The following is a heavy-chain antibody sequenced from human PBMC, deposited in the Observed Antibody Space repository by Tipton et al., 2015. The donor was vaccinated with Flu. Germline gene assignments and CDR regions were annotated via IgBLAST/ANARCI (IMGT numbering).Heavy chain of an antibody. Sequence: TLSLTCTISADSISSDYYWGWIRQPPGKGLEWIGNIFRTGNTYRNPSLKSRVTISIDTSKNQFSLKVFSVTAADTAVYYCARARGFRYGYSMDVWDQGTTVTVSS. D-gene: IGHD4-17*01. CDR1: ADSISSDYY. CDR3: ARARGFRYGYSMDV. V-gene: IGHV4-38-2*02. J-gene: IGHJ6*02. CDR2: IFRTGNT.